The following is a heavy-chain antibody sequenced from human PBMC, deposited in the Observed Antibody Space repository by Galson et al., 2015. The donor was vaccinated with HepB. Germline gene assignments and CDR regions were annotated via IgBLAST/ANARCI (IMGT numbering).Heavy chain of an antibody. CDR3: ARVDFDYGNQHIHHDS. Sequence: QSGAEVKKPGESLKISCKGSGYSFTSYWIGWVRQMPGKGLEWMGIIYPGDSDTRYSPSFQVQVTISADKSISTACLQWSSLKASDAAVYYCARVDFDYGNQHIHHDSCGQGTLVTASS. D-gene: IGHD4-11*01. CDR1: GYSFTSYW. J-gene: IGHJ4*02. V-gene: IGHV5-51*03. CDR2: IYPGDSDT.